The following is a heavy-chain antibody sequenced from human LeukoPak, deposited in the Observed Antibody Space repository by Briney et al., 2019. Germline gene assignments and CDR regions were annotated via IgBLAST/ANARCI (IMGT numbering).Heavy chain of an antibody. CDR1: VYTFTIYD. Sequence: GPSVTVSLTSSVYTFTIYDINWVRQATGQGLEWMGWRHPNSGNTGYAQKFQSRVTMTRNTSINTAYMELSSLRSEDTAVYYCARAPEWGKSNYYYYMDVWGKGTTVTVSS. D-gene: IGHD1-26*01. J-gene: IGHJ6*03. V-gene: IGHV1-8*01. CDR2: RHPNSGNT. CDR3: ARAPEWGKSNYYYYMDV.